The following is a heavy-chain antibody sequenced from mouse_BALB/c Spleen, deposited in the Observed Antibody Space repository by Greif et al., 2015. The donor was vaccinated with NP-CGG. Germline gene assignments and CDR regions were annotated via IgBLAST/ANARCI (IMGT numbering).Heavy chain of an antibody. Sequence: QVQLQQPGAELVRPGSSVKISCKASGYAFSSYWMNWVKQRPGQGLEWIGQIYPGDGDTNYNGKFKGKATLTADKSSSAAYMQLSSLTSDGSAVYFCARAGDYYDEYYYAMDYWGQGTSVTVSS. J-gene: IGHJ4*01. CDR1: GYAFSSYW. D-gene: IGHD1-1*01. V-gene: IGHV1-80*01. CDR2: IYPGDGDT. CDR3: ARAGDYYDEYYYAMDY.